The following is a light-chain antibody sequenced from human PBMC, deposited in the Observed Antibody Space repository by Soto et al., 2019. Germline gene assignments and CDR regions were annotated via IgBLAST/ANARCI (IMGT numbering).Light chain of an antibody. CDR2: ASS. CDR3: QPAKIFPWT. Sequence: DIQLTQSPSSVSASVGDRVTITCRASQDLIGWLAWFQQKPGKAPTLLIYASSILQSGVPSRFSSRGCGKYFTLTITDLQQEDVATYYIQPAKIFPWTFGQGTKV. V-gene: IGKV1D-12*01. CDR1: QDLIGW. J-gene: IGKJ1*01.